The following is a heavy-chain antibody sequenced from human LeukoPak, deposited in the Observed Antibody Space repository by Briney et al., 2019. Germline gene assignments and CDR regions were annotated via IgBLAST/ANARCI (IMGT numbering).Heavy chain of an antibody. Sequence: SETLSLTCTVSGGSISSYYWSWIRQPAGKGLEWIGRIYTSGSTNYNPSLKSRATMSVDTSKNQFSLKASSVTAADTAIYYCARDNGLRFFVTSGPGTLVTASS. J-gene: IGHJ5*02. CDR3: ARDNGLRFFVT. CDR1: GGSISSYY. CDR2: IYTSGST. V-gene: IGHV4-4*07. D-gene: IGHD3-3*01.